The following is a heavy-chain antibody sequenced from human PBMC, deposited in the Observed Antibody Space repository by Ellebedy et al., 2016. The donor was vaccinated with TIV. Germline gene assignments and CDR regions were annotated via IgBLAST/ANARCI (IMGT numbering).Heavy chain of an antibody. D-gene: IGHD3-9*01. Sequence: GGSLRLXCAASGFTFSSHWITWVRQAPGKGLEWVANVKGDGSEKYYVDSVKGRFTISRNNAKNSVYLQMNSLRVDDTAVYYCARGGYDILTGKPRIDYYYGMDVWGQGTTVTVSS. CDR2: VKGDGSEK. CDR3: ARGGYDILTGKPRIDYYYGMDV. V-gene: IGHV3-7*03. J-gene: IGHJ6*02. CDR1: GFTFSSHW.